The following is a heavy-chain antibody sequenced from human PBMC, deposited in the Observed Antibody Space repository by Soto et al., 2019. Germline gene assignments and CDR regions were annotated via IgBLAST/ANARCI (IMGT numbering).Heavy chain of an antibody. Sequence: QVQLVESGGGVVQPGRSLRLSCAASGFTFSSYGMHWVRQAPGKGLEWVAVIWYDGSNKYYADSVKGRFTISRDNSKNMLYLQMNSLRAEDTAVYYCARDLVRDDAFDMWGQGTMVTVSS. V-gene: IGHV3-33*01. D-gene: IGHD2-2*01. CDR1: GFTFSSYG. CDR2: IWYDGSNK. CDR3: ARDLVRDDAFDM. J-gene: IGHJ3*02.